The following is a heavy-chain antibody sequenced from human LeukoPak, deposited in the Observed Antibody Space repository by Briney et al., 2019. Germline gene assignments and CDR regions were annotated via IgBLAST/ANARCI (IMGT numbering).Heavy chain of an antibody. CDR2: IRYDGSNK. CDR1: GFTFSSYG. J-gene: IGHJ6*02. D-gene: IGHD1-1*01. V-gene: IGHV3-30*02. CDR3: ARDGASIDDQYYGLDV. Sequence: GGSLRPSCAASGFTFSSYGMHWVRQAPGKGLEWVAFIRYDGSNKYYADSVKGRFTISRDNDKNTVFLEMNSLRAEDTAVYYCARDGASIDDQYYGLDVWGQGTTVTVSS.